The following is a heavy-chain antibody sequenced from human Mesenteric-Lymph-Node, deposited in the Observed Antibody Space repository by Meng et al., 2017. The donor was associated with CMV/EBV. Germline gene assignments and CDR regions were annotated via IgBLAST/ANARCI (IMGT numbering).Heavy chain of an antibody. CDR1: GGSISTYY. CDR2: ISNSGTT. J-gene: IGHJ6*02. D-gene: IGHD1-26*01. V-gene: IGHV4-59*01. CDR3: ARDSRGSYTVNHYYYYGMDV. Sequence: SETLSLTCTVSGGSISTYYWTWIRRSPGKGLEWIGYISNSGTTNYNPSLKSRLTMSVDASQNQFSLKLSSVTAADTAVYYCARDSRGSYTVNHYYYYGMDVWGQGTTVTVSS.